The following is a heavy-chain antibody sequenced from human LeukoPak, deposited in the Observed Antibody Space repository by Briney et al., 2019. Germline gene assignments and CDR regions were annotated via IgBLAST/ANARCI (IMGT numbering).Heavy chain of an antibody. CDR1: GFTFSSYA. CDR2: ISYDGSNK. Sequence: PGRSLRLSCAASGFTFSSYAMHWVRQAPGKGLEWVAVISYDGSNKYYADSVKGRFTISRDNSKNTLYLQMNSLRAEDTAVYYCARPSSGWYAEYFQTCGQGSLVTVSS. J-gene: IGHJ1*01. D-gene: IGHD6-19*01. CDR3: ARPSSGWYAEYFQT. V-gene: IGHV3-30*04.